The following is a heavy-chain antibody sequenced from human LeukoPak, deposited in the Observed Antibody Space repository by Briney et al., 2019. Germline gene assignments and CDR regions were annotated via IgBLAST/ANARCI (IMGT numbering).Heavy chain of an antibody. J-gene: IGHJ6*03. Sequence: SETLSLTCSVSHDSISTYSWTWIRQPAGKGLEWIGRIYTSGSTEYNPSLKSRVTISVDTSKNQFSLKLSSVTAADTAVYYCARDCGGDCYFGYYYYYYMDVWGKGTTVTISS. CDR3: ARDCGGDCYFGYYYYYYMDV. CDR1: HDSISTYS. CDR2: IYTSGST. V-gene: IGHV4-4*07. D-gene: IGHD2-21*02.